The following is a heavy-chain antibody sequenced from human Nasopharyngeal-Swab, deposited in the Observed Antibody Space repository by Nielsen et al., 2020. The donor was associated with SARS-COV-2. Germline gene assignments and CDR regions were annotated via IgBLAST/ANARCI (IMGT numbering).Heavy chain of an antibody. J-gene: IGHJ4*02. CDR2: IYYSGTT. CDR3: APEGKDTAMVR. CDR1: GASISSSSYY. V-gene: IGHV4-39*01. D-gene: IGHD5-18*01. Sequence: SETLSLTCTVSGASISSSSYYWGWIRQPPGKGLEWIASIYYSGTTYYNPSLNSRVTISVDTSKNQFSLKLSSVTAADTAVYYCAPEGKDTAMVRWGQGTLVTVSS.